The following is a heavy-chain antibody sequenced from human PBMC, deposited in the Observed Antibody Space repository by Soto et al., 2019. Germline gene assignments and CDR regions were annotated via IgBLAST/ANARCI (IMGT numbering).Heavy chain of an antibody. CDR2: IIPIYGTT. J-gene: IGHJ5*02. CDR3: VRDLGGCNAGSCHYNWFDP. D-gene: IGHD2-15*01. V-gene: IGHV1-69*01. CDR1: GDTFSNYA. Sequence: QVQLVQSGAEVKKPGSSVKVSCKASGDTFSNYAISWVRQAPGHGLEWMGGIIPIYGTTNYAQKFQDRVTITADGSTSTAYMELSSLRSEDTAVYYCVRDLGGCNAGSCHYNWFDPWGQGTLVTVSP.